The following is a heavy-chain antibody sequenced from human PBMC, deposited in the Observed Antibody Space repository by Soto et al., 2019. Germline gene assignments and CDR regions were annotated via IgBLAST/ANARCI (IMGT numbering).Heavy chain of an antibody. J-gene: IGHJ4*02. CDR2: IIAYNGNT. V-gene: IGHV1-18*01. D-gene: IGHD4-17*01. CDR3: ARVPTGHYVFEY. Sequence: ASVKISCKASGYTFSSYGISWVRQAPGQGLEWMGGIIAYNGNTNYAQKLQGRVTMTTDTSTSTAYMELRSLRSDDTAVYYCARVPTGHYVFEYWGKGTLVTVSS. CDR1: GYTFSSYG.